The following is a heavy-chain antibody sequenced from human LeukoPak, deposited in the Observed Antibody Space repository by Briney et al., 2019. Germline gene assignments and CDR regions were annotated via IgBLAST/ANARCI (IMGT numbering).Heavy chain of an antibody. Sequence: GSLRLSCAASGFTFSDYYMSWIRQPPGKGLEWIGSIYYSGSTYYNPSLKSRVTISVDTSKNQFSLKLSSVTAADTAVYYCARGSGYSYGYEFDPWGQGTLVTVSS. CDR3: ARGSGYSYGYEFDP. D-gene: IGHD5-18*01. V-gene: IGHV4-38-2*01. J-gene: IGHJ5*02. CDR1: GFTFSDYY. CDR2: IYYSGST.